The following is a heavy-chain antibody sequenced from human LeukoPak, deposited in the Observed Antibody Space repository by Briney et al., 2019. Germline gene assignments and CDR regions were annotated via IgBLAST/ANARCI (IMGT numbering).Heavy chain of an antibody. CDR2: ISSSGSTI. CDR3: ARDLVGATAFDY. J-gene: IGHJ4*02. Sequence: GGSLRLSCAASGFTFSSYEMNWVRQAPGKGLEWVSYISSSGSTIYYVDSVKGRFTISRDNAKNSLYLQMNSLRAEDTAVYYCARDLVGATAFDYWGQGTLVTVSS. V-gene: IGHV3-48*03. CDR1: GFTFSSYE. D-gene: IGHD1-26*01.